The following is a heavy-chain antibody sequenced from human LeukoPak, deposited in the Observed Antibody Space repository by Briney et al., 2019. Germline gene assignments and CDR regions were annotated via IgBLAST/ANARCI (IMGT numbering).Heavy chain of an antibody. D-gene: IGHD2-15*01. CDR2: IYSSGST. V-gene: IGHV4-4*07. J-gene: IGHJ4*02. CDR1: GVSITTHY. CDR3: ARGAPVVAATLYYFDY. Sequence: PSETLSLTCSVSGVSITTHYWSWIRQPAGKGLEWIGRIYSSGSTNYNPSLKSRVTISVDTSKNQFSLKLSSVTAADTAVYYCARGAPVVAATLYYFDYWGQGTLVTVSS.